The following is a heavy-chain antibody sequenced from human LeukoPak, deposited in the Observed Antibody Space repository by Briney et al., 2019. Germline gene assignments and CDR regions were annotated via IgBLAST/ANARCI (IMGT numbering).Heavy chain of an antibody. J-gene: IGHJ5*02. V-gene: IGHV3-11*04. Sequence: PGGSLRLFCAASGFTFSDYYMSWIRQAPGKGLEWVSSISSSDNTIYYTDSVKGRFAISRDNAKNSLYLQMKSLRAEDTAVYYCARGFYTYDQWGQGTLVTVSS. CDR2: ISSSDNTI. CDR3: ARGFYTYDQ. D-gene: IGHD5-24*01. CDR1: GFTFSDYY.